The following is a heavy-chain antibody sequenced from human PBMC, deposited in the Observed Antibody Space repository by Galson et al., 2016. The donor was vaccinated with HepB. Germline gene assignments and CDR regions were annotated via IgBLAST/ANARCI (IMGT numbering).Heavy chain of an antibody. J-gene: IGHJ5*02. D-gene: IGHD2-15*01. CDR3: ARLRRQCSGGACHETAIRWFDP. Sequence: SETLSLTCAVSGGSFTAYYWSWIRQPPGKGLEWIGDIIHSGSPNYNPSLKGRVTISLDTPKSQLSLRLRSVTAADAAVYYCARLRRQCSGGACHETAIRWFDPWGQGTLVTVSS. CDR1: GGSFTAYY. CDR2: IIHSGSP. V-gene: IGHV4-34*12.